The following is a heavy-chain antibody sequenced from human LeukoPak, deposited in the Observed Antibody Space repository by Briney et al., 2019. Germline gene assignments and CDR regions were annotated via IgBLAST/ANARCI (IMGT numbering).Heavy chain of an antibody. V-gene: IGHV3-23*01. Sequence: AGGSLRLSCAASGFTFSSYAMSWVRQAPGKGLEWVSAISGSGGSTYYADSVKGRFTISRDNSKNTLYLQMNSLRAEDTAVYYCAKDLYTSGTYYRGDYWGQGTLVTVSS. CDR1: GFTFSSYA. CDR3: AKDLYTSGTYYRGDY. D-gene: IGHD3-10*01. J-gene: IGHJ4*02. CDR2: ISGSGGST.